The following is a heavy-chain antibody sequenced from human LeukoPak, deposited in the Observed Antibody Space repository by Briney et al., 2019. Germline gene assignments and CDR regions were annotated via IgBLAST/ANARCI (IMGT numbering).Heavy chain of an antibody. CDR2: IYYSGTT. CDR1: GDSISTYY. V-gene: IGHV4-59*01. J-gene: IGHJ4*02. D-gene: IGHD3-9*01. CDR3: ARGVVLTGYPLDF. Sequence: PSETLSLTCSVSGDSISTYYWSWIRQPPGKGLEWVGFIYYSGTTDYNPSLKSRVTISVDTSKKQFSLKLSSVTAADTAVYYCARGVVLTGYPLDFWGRGTLVTVSS.